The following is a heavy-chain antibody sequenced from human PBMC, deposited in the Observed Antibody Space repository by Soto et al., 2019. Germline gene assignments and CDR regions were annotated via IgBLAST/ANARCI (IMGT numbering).Heavy chain of an antibody. V-gene: IGHV3-23*01. D-gene: IGHD3-10*01. J-gene: IGHJ5*02. Sequence: EVQLLESGGGLVQPGGSLRLSCAASGFTFSSYAMSWVRQAPGKGLEWVAAISGSGGSTYYADSVKGRFTISRDNSKNPLYLQMNSLRAEDTAVYYCAKELRITMVRGVKGWFDPWSQGSLVTVSS. CDR2: ISGSGGST. CDR1: GFTFSSYA. CDR3: AKELRITMVRGVKGWFDP.